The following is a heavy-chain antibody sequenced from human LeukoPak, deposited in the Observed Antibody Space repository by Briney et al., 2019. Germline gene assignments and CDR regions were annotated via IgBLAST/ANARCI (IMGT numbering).Heavy chain of an antibody. CDR2: ISWNSGSI. CDR3: AKDATYSSGWTDY. CDR1: GFTFDDYA. D-gene: IGHD6-19*01. J-gene: IGHJ4*02. Sequence: HTGRSLRLSCAASGFTFDDYAMHWVRQAPGKGLEWVSGISWNSGSIGYADSVKGRFTISRDNAKNSLYLQMNSLRAEDTALYYCAKDATYSSGWTDYWGQGTLVTVSS. V-gene: IGHV3-9*01.